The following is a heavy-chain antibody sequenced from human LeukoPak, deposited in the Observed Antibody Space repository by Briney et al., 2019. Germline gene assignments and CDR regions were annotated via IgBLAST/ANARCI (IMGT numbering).Heavy chain of an antibody. CDR3: ARHALGYCGGGSCYKPRHNWFDP. CDR2: IYYSGST. D-gene: IGHD2-15*01. CDR1: GGSFSGYY. Sequence: PSETLSLTCAVYGGSFSGYYWSWIRQPPGKGLEWIGYIYYSGSTNYNPSLKSRVTISVDTSKNQFSLKLSSVTAADTAVYYCARHALGYCGGGSCYKPRHNWFDPWGQGTLVTVSS. V-gene: IGHV4-59*08. J-gene: IGHJ5*02.